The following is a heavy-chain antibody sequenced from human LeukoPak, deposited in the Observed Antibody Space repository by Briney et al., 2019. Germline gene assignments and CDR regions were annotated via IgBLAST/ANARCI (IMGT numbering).Heavy chain of an antibody. J-gene: IGHJ4*02. V-gene: IGHV3-21*01. CDR3: ARDGGDFYGSGSYLAY. CDR1: GFTFMSYS. D-gene: IGHD3-10*01. CDR2: ISSSSSSYI. Sequence: KSGGSLRLSCAASGFTFMSYSMNWVRQAPGKGLEWVSSISSSSSSYIYYADSVKGRFTISRDNAKNSLYLQMNSLRDEDTAVYYCARDGGDFYGSGSYLAYWGQGTLVTVS.